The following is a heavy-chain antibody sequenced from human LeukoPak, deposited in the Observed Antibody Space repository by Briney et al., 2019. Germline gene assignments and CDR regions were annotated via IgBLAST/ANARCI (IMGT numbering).Heavy chain of an antibody. D-gene: IGHD1-14*01. CDR3: AKDPEVLTGGGDI. Sequence: GGSLRLSCVASGFTFSSYGMHWVRQAPGKGLEWVAFIRYDGNNKSYADSVKGRFTISRDTSKNTLYLQMNSLRAEDTAVYYCAKDPEVLTGGGDIWGQGTMVTVSS. CDR2: IRYDGNNK. V-gene: IGHV3-30*02. CDR1: GFTFSSYG. J-gene: IGHJ3*02.